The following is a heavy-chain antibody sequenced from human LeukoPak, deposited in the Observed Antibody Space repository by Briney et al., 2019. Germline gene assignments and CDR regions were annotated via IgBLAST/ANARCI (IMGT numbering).Heavy chain of an antibody. CDR2: IGSGSTYM. CDR1: GFTFSTYS. V-gene: IGHV3-21*04. Sequence: GGSLRLSCAASGFTFSTYSMNWVRQAPGKGLEWVSSIGSGSTYMYYADSLKGRFTISRDNAKNSLYLQMNSLRAEDTAVYYCAKDPPVWRSEYCGGDCMASMGVYWGQGTLVTVSS. CDR3: AKDPPVWRSEYCGGDCMASMGVY. D-gene: IGHD2-21*02. J-gene: IGHJ4*02.